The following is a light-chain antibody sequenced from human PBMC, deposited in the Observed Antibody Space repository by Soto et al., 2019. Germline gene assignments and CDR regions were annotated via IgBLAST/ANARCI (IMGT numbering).Light chain of an antibody. V-gene: IGKV1-33*01. J-gene: IGKJ3*01. CDR3: QQRGT. CDR2: DAS. CDR1: QDISNY. Sequence: DMQMTQSPSSLSASVGDRVTITCQASQDISNYLNWYQQKPGKAPKLLIYDASNLETGVPSRFSGSGSGTDFTFTISSLQPEDIATYYCQQRGTFGPGTKVDIK.